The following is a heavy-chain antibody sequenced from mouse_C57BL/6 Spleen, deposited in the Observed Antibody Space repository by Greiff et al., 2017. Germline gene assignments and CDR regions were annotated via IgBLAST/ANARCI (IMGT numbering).Heavy chain of an antibody. CDR2: INPNNGGT. D-gene: IGHD2-10*01. J-gene: IGHJ2*01. CDR1: GYTFTDYY. V-gene: IGHV1-26*01. Sequence: VQLQQSGPELVKPGASVKISCKASGYTFTDYYMNWVKQSHGKSLEWIGDINPNNGGTSYNQKFKGKATLTVDKSSSTAYMELRSLTSEDSAVYYCAGGHSYPNLYVDYWGQGTTLTVSS. CDR3: AGGHSYPNLYVDY.